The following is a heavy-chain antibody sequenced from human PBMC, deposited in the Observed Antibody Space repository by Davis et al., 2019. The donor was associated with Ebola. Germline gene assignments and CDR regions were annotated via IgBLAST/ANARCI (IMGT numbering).Heavy chain of an antibody. J-gene: IGHJ4*02. CDR3: ARDIQPPGLDRTVTRGFDY. CDR1: GGAFSTYG. CDR2: IIPFFGTP. D-gene: IGHD4-17*01. V-gene: IGHV1-69*13. Sequence: SVKVSCKISGGAFSTYGLNWVRQAPGQGLEWMGVIIPFFGTPNYAQSFQGRVTITADESTSTAYMELSSLRSDDTAIYFCARDIQPPGLDRTVTRGFDYWGQGTLITVSS.